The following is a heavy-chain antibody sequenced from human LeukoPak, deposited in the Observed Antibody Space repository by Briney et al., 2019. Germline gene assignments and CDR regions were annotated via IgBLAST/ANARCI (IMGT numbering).Heavy chain of an antibody. CDR1: GFTFSSYS. Sequence: GGSLRLSCAASGFTFSSYSMNWARQAPGKGREWVSSISSSSSYIYYADSVKGRFTISRDNAKNSLYLQMNSLRAEDTAVYYCARGDEGYCSGGSCYDLDYWGQGTLVTVSS. D-gene: IGHD2-15*01. CDR3: ARGDEGYCSGGSCYDLDY. V-gene: IGHV3-21*01. J-gene: IGHJ4*02. CDR2: ISSSSSYI.